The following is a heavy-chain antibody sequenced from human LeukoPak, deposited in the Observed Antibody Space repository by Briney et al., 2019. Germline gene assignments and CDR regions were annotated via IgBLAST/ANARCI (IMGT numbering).Heavy chain of an antibody. CDR2: ISGSGGST. CDR3: AKDRRRWVQGVIDY. V-gene: IGHV3-23*01. D-gene: IGHD3-10*01. Sequence: SGGSLRLSCAASGFTFSSYGMSWVRQAPGKGLEWVSAISGSGGSTYYADSVKGRFTISRDNSKNTLYLQMNSLRAEDTAVYYCAKDRRRWVQGVIDYWGQGTLVTVSS. CDR1: GFTFSSYG. J-gene: IGHJ4*02.